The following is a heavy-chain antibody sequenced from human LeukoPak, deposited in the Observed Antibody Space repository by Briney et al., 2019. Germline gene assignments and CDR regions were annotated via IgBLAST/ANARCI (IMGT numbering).Heavy chain of an antibody. J-gene: IGHJ4*02. CDR3: ARDYGDYEFIE. Sequence: SETLSLTCTVSGGSISSGGYYWSWIRQPPGKGLEWMGYIHSSGSTNYNPSLKSRITISVDTSKNQFSLKLTSVTAADTAVYYCARDYGDYEFIEWGQGTLVTVSS. V-gene: IGHV4-61*08. CDR1: GGSISSGGYY. D-gene: IGHD4-17*01. CDR2: IHSSGST.